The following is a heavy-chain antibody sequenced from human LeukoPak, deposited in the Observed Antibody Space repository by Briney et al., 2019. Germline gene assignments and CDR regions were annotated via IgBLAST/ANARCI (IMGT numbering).Heavy chain of an antibody. Sequence: SETLSLTCTVSGGSISSSSYYWGWIRQPPGKGLEWIGSIYHSGSTNYNPSLKSRVTISVDTSKNQFSLKLSSVTAADTAVYYCARGRSSMVRGYYYYYMDVWGKGTTVTISS. CDR2: IYHSGST. V-gene: IGHV4-39*07. D-gene: IGHD3-10*01. CDR1: GGSISSSSYY. J-gene: IGHJ6*03. CDR3: ARGRSSMVRGYYYYYMDV.